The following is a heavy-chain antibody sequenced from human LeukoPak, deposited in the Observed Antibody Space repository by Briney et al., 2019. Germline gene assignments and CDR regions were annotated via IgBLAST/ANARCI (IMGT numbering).Heavy chain of an antibody. J-gene: IGHJ4*02. CDR1: GGSISSGDYY. CDR3: ARDLRYGYNPLDY. V-gene: IGHV4-30-4*01. D-gene: IGHD5-24*01. CDR2: IYYSGST. Sequence: SQTLSLTCTVSGGSISSGDYYWSWIRQPPGKGLEWIGYIYYSGSTYYNPSLKSRVTISVDTSKNQFSLKLSSVTAADTAVYYCARDLRYGYNPLDYWGQGTLVTVSS.